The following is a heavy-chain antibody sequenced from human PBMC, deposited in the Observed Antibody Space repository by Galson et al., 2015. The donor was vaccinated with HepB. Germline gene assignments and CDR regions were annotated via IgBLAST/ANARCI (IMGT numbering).Heavy chain of an antibody. CDR2: ISSYNGNT. CDR1: GYTFTSYG. J-gene: IGHJ5*02. V-gene: IGHV1-18*01. Sequence: SVKVSCKASGYTFTSYGISWVRQAPGQGLEWMGWISSYNGNTKYTEELKGRVTMTRDTSTTTAYMELRSLRSDDTAVYYCARGPHDFWKLNWFDPWDQGTLVTVSS. CDR3: ARGPHDFWKLNWFDP. D-gene: IGHD3-3*01.